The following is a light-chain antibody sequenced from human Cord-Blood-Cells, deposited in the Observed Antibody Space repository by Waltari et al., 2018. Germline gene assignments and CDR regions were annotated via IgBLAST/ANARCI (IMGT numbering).Light chain of an antibody. CDR3: QAWDSSTVV. V-gene: IGLV3-1*01. CDR1: KLGDKY. Sequence: SYELTQPPQVSVPPGQTASITSSGDKLGDKYACWYQQKPGQSPVLVIYQDSKRPSGIPERFSGSNSGNTATLTISGTQAMDEADYYCQAWDSSTVVFGGGTKLTVL. CDR2: QDS. J-gene: IGLJ2*01.